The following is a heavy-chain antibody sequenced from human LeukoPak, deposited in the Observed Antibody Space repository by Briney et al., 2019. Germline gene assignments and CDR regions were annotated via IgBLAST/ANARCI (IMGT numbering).Heavy chain of an antibody. Sequence: GESLKISRKGSGYSFTSYWIGWVRQMPGKGLEWMGIIYPGDSDTRYSPSFQGQVTISADKSISTAYLQWSSLKASDTAMYYCARSPYGRGRYFQHWGQGTLVTVSS. J-gene: IGHJ1*01. CDR2: IYPGDSDT. V-gene: IGHV5-51*01. D-gene: IGHD4-17*01. CDR1: GYSFTSYW. CDR3: ARSPYGRGRYFQH.